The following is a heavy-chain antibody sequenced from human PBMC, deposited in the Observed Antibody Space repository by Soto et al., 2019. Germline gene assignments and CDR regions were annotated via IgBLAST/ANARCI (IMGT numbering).Heavy chain of an antibody. V-gene: IGHV3-66*01. CDR1: GLPVISKY. D-gene: IGHD3-10*02. J-gene: IGHJ6*02. CDR2: IYSGGST. CDR3: ARDTMVGGYYYYGMDV. Sequence: GGSLRLSCAASGLPVISKYMTWVRQAPGKGLEWVSVIYSGGSTYYADSVKGRFTISRDNSKNTLYLQMNSLRVEDTAVYYCARDTMVGGYYYYGMDVWGQGTTVTVSS.